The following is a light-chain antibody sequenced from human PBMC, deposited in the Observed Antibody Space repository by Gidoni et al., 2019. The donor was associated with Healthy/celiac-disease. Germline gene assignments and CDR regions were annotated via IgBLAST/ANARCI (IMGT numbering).Light chain of an antibody. J-gene: IGLJ2*01. CDR3: QSYDSSLSGVV. CDR2: GNS. V-gene: IGLV1-40*01. CDR1: SPNIGEGYD. Sequence: QSVPTQPPSVSGAPGQRVTISCTGSSPNIGEGYDVHWDQQLPGTAPKLLIYGNSNRPSGVPDRFSGSKSGTSASLAITGLQAEDEADYYCQSYDSSLSGVVFGGGTKLTVL.